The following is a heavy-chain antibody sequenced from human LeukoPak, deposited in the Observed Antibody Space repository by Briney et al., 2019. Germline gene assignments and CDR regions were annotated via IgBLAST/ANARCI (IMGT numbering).Heavy chain of an antibody. CDR3: AKFLGLKALHDAFDI. Sequence: GGSLRLSCAASGFTFSDYYMSWIRQAPGKGLEWVSAISGSGGSTYYADSVKGRFTISRDNSKNTLYLQMNSLRAEDTAVYYCAKFLGLKALHDAFDIWGQGTMVTVSS. J-gene: IGHJ3*02. CDR2: ISGSGGST. D-gene: IGHD2-8*01. V-gene: IGHV3-23*01. CDR1: GFTFSDYY.